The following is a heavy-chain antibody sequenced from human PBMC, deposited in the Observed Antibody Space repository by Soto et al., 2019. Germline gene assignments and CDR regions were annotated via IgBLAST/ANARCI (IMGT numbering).Heavy chain of an antibody. CDR1: GDSITSGGYY. CDR2: IHHSGGT. CDR3: ARGVYRSGSYQDNWFDP. Sequence: QVQLQESGPGLVKPSQTLSLTCTVSGDSITSGGYYWTWIRQHPGKGLEWIGFIHHSGGTYYNPSLTRRLTTSLATSKTPFSLMLGSGTAADTAVYHCARGVYRSGSYQDNWFDPWGQGTLVTVSS. V-gene: IGHV4-31*03. D-gene: IGHD3-10*01. J-gene: IGHJ5*02.